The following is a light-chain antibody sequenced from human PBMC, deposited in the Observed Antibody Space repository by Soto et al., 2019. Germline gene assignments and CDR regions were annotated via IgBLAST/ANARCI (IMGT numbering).Light chain of an antibody. J-gene: IGKJ4*01. CDR2: AAS. CDR1: QGISSY. Sequence: DIQMTQSPSSLSASVGDRFTITCRASQGISSYLAWYQQKPGKAPKLLIYAASTLQSGVPSRFSGSGSGTDFTLTISSLQPEDFATYYCQQLNSYPLTFGGGTKV. V-gene: IGKV1-9*01. CDR3: QQLNSYPLT.